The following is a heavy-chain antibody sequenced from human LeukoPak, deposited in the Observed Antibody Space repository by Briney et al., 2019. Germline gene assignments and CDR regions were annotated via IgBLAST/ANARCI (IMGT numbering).Heavy chain of an antibody. CDR3: ARTSSSGWYFDY. J-gene: IGHJ4*02. Sequence: ASVKVSCKASEYTFVNHFIHWVRQAPGQGLEWMGTINPRDRSTSYAEKFKGRVTMTSDTSTSTVYMELSRLRSDDTAVYYCARTSSSGWYFDYWGQGTLVTVSS. CDR1: EYTFVNHF. D-gene: IGHD6-19*01. V-gene: IGHV1-46*01. CDR2: INPRDRST.